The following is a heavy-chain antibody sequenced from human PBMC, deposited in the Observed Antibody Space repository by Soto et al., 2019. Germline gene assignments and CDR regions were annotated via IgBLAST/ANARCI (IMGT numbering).Heavy chain of an antibody. CDR1: GFTFSSHA. J-gene: IGHJ6*02. Sequence: PGGSLRLSCAASGFTFSSHAMHWVRQAPGKGLEWVAVISYDGSNKYYADSVKGRFTISRDNSKNTLYLQMNSLRAEDTAVYYCARASGRDGYNFYYYYGMDVWGQGTTVTVSS. V-gene: IGHV3-30-3*01. CDR2: ISYDGSNK. D-gene: IGHD5-12*01. CDR3: ARASGRDGYNFYYYYGMDV.